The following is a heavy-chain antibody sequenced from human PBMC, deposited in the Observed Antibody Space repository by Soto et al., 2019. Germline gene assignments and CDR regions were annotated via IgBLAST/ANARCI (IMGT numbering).Heavy chain of an antibody. CDR3: ARGRTVGATRGCFHY. V-gene: IGHV5-51*01. D-gene: IGHD1-26*01. Sequence: GESVKISCKGSGYSFTSYWIGWVRQMPGKGLEWVGIIYPGDSDTRYSPSFQGQVTISADKSISTAYLQWSSLKASDTAMYYCARGRTVGATRGCFHYWGQGTLSTFST. J-gene: IGHJ4*02. CDR2: IYPGDSDT. CDR1: GYSFTSYW.